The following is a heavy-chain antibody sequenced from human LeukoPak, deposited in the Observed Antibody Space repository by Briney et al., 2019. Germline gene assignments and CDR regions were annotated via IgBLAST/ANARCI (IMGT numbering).Heavy chain of an antibody. V-gene: IGHV1-2*04. CDR1: GYTSTGYY. CDR3: AREGIVVVPAADYYYYYMDV. J-gene: IGHJ6*03. CDR2: INPNSGGT. Sequence: ASVKVSCKASGYTSTGYYMHWVRQAPGQGLEWMGWINPNSGGTNYAQKFQGWVTMTRDTSISTAYMELSRLRSDDTAVYYCAREGIVVVPAADYYYYYMDVWGKGTTVTVSS. D-gene: IGHD2-2*01.